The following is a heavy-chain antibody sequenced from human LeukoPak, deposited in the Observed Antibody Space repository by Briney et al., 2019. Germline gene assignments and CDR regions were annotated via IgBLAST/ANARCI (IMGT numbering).Heavy chain of an antibody. Sequence: SETLSLTCTVSGGSISSSSYYWGWIRQPPGTGLEWIGGIYYSGSTYYNPSLKSRVTISVDTSKNQFSLNLRSVTAADTAVYFCARDNVPGYFDYWGQGPLVTVSS. V-gene: IGHV4-39*07. CDR1: GGSISSSSYY. J-gene: IGHJ4*02. D-gene: IGHD2-8*01. CDR3: ARDNVPGYFDY. CDR2: IYYSGST.